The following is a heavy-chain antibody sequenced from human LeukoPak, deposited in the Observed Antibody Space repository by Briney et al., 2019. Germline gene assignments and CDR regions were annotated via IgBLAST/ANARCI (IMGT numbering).Heavy chain of an antibody. CDR3: ARGRGSSWYGGDDY. J-gene: IGHJ4*02. V-gene: IGHV4-4*02. CDR2: MHHSGST. D-gene: IGHD6-13*01. Sequence: SGSLSLTCALSGASISSTNWWAWVRRPPGKGLEWIGEMHHSGSTNYNPSLKSRVTISVDTSKNQFSLKLSSVTAADTAVYYCARGRGSSWYGGDDYWGQGTLVTVSS. CDR1: GASISSTNW.